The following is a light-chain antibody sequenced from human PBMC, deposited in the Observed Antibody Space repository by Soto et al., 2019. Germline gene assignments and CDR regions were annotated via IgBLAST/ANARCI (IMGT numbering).Light chain of an antibody. V-gene: IGKV3-20*01. CDR2: GAS. CDR3: QQYGSSPRT. CDR1: QSVSSNF. Sequence: EIVLTQSACTLSWSTGERATLSCRASQSVSSNFLAWYQQRPGQAPRLLIYGASNRATGIPDRFSGSGSGTDFTLTISRLETEDFAVYYCQQYGSSPRTFGQGTKVDIK. J-gene: IGKJ1*01.